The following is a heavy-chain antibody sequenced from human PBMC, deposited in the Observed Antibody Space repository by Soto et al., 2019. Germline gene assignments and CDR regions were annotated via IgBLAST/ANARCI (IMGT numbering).Heavy chain of an antibody. CDR1: GFTFSSYW. D-gene: IGHD1-26*01. CDR3: AGGSYYYYGMDV. CDR2: INSDGSST. J-gene: IGHJ6*02. V-gene: IGHV3-74*01. Sequence: PGGSLRLSCSASGFTFSSYWMHWVRQAPGKGLVWVSRINSDGSSTSYADSVKGRFTISRDNAKNKLYLQMNSLRAEDTAVYYCAGGSYYYYGMDVWGQGTTVTVSS.